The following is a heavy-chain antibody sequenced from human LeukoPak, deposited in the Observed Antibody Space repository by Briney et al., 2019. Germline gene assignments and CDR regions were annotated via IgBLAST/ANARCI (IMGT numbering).Heavy chain of an antibody. CDR1: GFIFSDYY. V-gene: IGHV3-11*01. CDR2: IDSSGDVI. J-gene: IGHJ4*02. Sequence: TPGGSLRLSCAASGFIFSDYYMTWIRQAPGKGLEWLSYIDSSGDVIYYADSVKGRFTIPRDNAKNSLYVQMNSLRAEDTAVYYCAKSRSGSSNWALRIFDNWGQGTLVSVSS. CDR3: AKSRSGSSNWALRIFDN. D-gene: IGHD6-13*01.